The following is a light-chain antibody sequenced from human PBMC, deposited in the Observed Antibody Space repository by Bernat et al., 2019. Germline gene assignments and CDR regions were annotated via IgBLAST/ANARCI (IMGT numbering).Light chain of an antibody. CDR3: QQSYSIPWT. Sequence: DIQMTQSPSSLSASVGDRVTITCRARQPITNYLNWYQQKPGKAPKLLIYASTPLQRGVPSSFSGSGSGTAFALTISSLQPEDFATYYCQQSYSIPWTCGQGTRVDSK. CDR1: QPITNY. CDR2: AST. V-gene: IGKV1-39*01. J-gene: IGKJ1*01.